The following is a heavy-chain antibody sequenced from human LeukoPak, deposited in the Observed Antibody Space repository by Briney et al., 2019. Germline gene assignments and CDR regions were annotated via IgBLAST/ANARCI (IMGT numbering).Heavy chain of an antibody. V-gene: IGHV3-23*01. Sequence: GGSLRLSCAASGFTFSSYAMSWVRQAPGKGLEWVSAISGSGGSTYYADSVKGRFTISRDNSKNTLYLQMNSLRAEDTAVYYCAEVGSSSWYGGHFDYWGQGTLVTVSS. CDR2: ISGSGGST. D-gene: IGHD6-13*01. J-gene: IGHJ4*02. CDR1: GFTFSSYA. CDR3: AEVGSSSWYGGHFDY.